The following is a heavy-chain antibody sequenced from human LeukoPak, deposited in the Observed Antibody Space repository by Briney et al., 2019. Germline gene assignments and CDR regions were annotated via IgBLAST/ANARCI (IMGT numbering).Heavy chain of an antibody. V-gene: IGHV3-48*02. Sequence: GRSLGLSGAAAGLTFNIYSVNGVRRAPGKGLEWVSYISSSSSNINYADSVKGRFTIARDNATNSLYLQMNSLRDEDTAVYYCARDSSVDLWGRGTLVTVSS. J-gene: IGHJ2*01. CDR3: ARDSSVDL. CDR2: ISSSSSNI. CDR1: GLTFNIYS.